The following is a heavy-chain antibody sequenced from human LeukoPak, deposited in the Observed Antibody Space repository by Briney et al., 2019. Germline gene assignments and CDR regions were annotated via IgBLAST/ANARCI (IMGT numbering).Heavy chain of an antibody. CDR2: IYHGGST. J-gene: IGHJ5*02. CDR3: ARGTGVIVVVTNHNWFDP. V-gene: IGHV4-39*01. D-gene: IGHD3-22*01. CDR1: GGSISSSSYY. Sequence: PSETLSLTCTVSGGSISSSSYYWGWIRQPPGKGLEWIGSIYHGGSTYYNPSLKSRVTISVDTSKNQFSLKLSSVTAADTAVYYCARGTGVIVVVTNHNWFDPWGQGTLFTVSS.